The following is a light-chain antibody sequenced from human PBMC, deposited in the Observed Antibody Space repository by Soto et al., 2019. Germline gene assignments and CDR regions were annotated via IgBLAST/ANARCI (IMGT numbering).Light chain of an antibody. J-gene: IGKJ4*01. V-gene: IGKV3-11*01. CDR3: QQRSNWLT. Sequence: EIVLTQSPATLSLSPGERVTLSCRASQSVSSYLAWYQQKPGQAPRLLIYDASIRAPGIPARFSGSGSGTDVTLTISSLEPEYFAVYYCQQRSNWLTFGGGTNVEIK. CDR2: DAS. CDR1: QSVSSY.